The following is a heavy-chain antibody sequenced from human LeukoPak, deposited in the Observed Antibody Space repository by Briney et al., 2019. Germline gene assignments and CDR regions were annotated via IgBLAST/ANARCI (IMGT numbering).Heavy chain of an antibody. CDR2: ISAYNGNT. J-gene: IGHJ6*03. CDR1: GYTFTSYG. Sequence: ASVKVSCKASGYTFTSYGISWVRQAPGQGLEWMGWISAYNGNTNYAQKLQGRVTMTTDTSTSTAYMELGSLRSDDTAVYYCARGYSYGYGGGYYYMDVWGKGTTVTISS. V-gene: IGHV1-18*01. CDR3: ARGYSYGYGGGYYYMDV. D-gene: IGHD5-18*01.